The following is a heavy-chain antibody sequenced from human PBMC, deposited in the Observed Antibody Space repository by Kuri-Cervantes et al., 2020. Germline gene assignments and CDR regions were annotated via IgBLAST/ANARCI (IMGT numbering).Heavy chain of an antibody. J-gene: IGHJ4*02. CDR2: ISGSVGNT. V-gene: IGHV3-23*01. CDR3: AKLRRANSGSFDY. CDR1: GFTFSDHY. D-gene: IGHD3-22*01. Sequence: GGSLRLSCAASGFTFSDHYLDWVRQAPGKGLEWVSAISGSVGNTYYADSVKGRFTISRDNSKNTLYLQMNSLRAEDTAVYFCAKLRRANSGSFDYWGQGTLVTVSS.